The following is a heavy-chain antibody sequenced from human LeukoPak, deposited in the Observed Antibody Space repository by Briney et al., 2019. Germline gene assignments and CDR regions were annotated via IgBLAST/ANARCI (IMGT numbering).Heavy chain of an antibody. J-gene: IGHJ4*02. CDR3: ARDSKQGYDTSGLYY. CDR1: GYSISSGYY. Sequence: SETLSLTCTVSGYSISSGYYWGWIRQPPGKGLEWIGSIYHSGTTYYNPSLKSRVTISVDTSKNQFSLKLNSVTAADTAVYYCARDSKQGYDTSGLYYWGQGTLVTVSS. V-gene: IGHV4-38-2*02. D-gene: IGHD3-22*01. CDR2: IYHSGTT.